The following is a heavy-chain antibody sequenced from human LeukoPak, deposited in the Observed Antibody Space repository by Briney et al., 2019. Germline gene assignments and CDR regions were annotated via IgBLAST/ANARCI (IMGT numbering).Heavy chain of an antibody. V-gene: IGHV3-23*01. Sequence: QPGGSLRLSCAASGFTFSSYAMSWVRQAPGKGLEWVSAISGSGGSTYYADSVKGRFTISRDNSKNTLYLQMNSLKTEDTAVYYCTTVRYWSTQLRDYWGQGTLVTVSS. CDR1: GFTFSSYA. D-gene: IGHD2-8*02. J-gene: IGHJ4*02. CDR2: ISGSGGST. CDR3: TTVRYWSTQLRDY.